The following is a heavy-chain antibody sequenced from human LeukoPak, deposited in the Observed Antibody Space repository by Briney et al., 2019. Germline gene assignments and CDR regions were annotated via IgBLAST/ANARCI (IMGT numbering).Heavy chain of an antibody. CDR1: GYTFTSYD. D-gene: IGHD7-27*01. CDR2: MNPNSGNT. J-gene: IGHJ4*02. CDR3: ARSGPLLGNSL. Sequence: ASVKVSCKASGYTFTSYDINWVRQATGQGLEWMGWMNPNSGNTGYAQKFQGRVTITRNTSISTAYMELSSVTAADTAVYYCARSGPLLGNSLWGQGTLVTVSS. V-gene: IGHV1-8*03.